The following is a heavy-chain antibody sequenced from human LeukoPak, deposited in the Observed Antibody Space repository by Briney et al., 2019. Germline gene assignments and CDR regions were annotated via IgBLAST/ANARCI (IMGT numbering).Heavy chain of an antibody. Sequence: SVKVSCKASGGTFSSYAISWVRQAPGQGLEWMGGIIPIFGTANYAQKFQGRVTITADESTSTAYMELSSLTSEDTAVYYCAREGVTIFGLVRTQTTKGPHRFDPWGQGTLVTVSS. CDR1: GGTFSSYA. V-gene: IGHV1-69*13. CDR2: IIPIFGTA. J-gene: IGHJ5*02. CDR3: AREGVTIFGLVRTQTTKGPHRFDP. D-gene: IGHD3-3*01.